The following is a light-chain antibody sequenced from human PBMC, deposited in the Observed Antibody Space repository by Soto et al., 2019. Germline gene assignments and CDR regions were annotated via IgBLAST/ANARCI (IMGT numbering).Light chain of an antibody. V-gene: IGKV1-5*03. CDR2: KAS. CDR3: HQYSASHT. J-gene: IGKJ4*01. Sequence: DIQMTQSPSTLSASVGDRIIITCRASERISSWLAWYQQKPWKAPKLLIYKASTLESGVPSRFSASGSRTEFTITISSLQPDDSASYFCHQYSASHTFGGGTKVEIK. CDR1: ERISSW.